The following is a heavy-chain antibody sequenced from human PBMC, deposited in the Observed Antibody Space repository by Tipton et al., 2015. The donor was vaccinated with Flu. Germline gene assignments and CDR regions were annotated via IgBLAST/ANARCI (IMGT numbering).Heavy chain of an antibody. CDR1: GFTFSKYA. Sequence: SLRLSCAASGFTFSKYAMRWVRHAPGKGLEWVAHISGSGLSTYYADSVKGRFAISRDNSKNTVSLQMSSLRAEDTAVYYCARDRVVAMAGGGSMDVWGQGTTVSVS. CDR3: ARDRVVAMAGGGSMDV. D-gene: IGHD3-16*01. CDR2: ISGSGLST. J-gene: IGHJ6*02. V-gene: IGHV3-23*01.